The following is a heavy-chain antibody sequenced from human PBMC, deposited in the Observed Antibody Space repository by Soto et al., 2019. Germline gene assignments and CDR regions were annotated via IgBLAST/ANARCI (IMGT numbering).Heavy chain of an antibody. Sequence: VQLQESGPRLVKPSQTLSLTCTVSGGSTSSGGYYWSWIRQYPGKGLEWIGFVYYSGSTYYNPSLKSRVIISVDTSKKQFSLKLSSVTAADTAVYYCARDAALKWFDPWGQGTLVTVSS. J-gene: IGHJ5*02. CDR3: ARDAALKWFDP. CDR1: GGSTSSGGYY. D-gene: IGHD2-15*01. CDR2: VYYSGST. V-gene: IGHV4-31*03.